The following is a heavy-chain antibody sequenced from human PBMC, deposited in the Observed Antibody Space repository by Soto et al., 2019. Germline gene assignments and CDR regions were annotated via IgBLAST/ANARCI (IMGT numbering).Heavy chain of an antibody. J-gene: IGHJ4*02. D-gene: IGHD6-13*01. Sequence: PGGSLRLSCAASGFTFSSYDMHWVRQATGKGLEWVSAIGTAGDTYYPGSVKGRFTISRENAKNSLYLQMNSLRAGDTAVYYCAKVGSSWFYFHYWGQGTLVTVSS. CDR1: GFTFSSYD. CDR3: AKVGSSWFYFHY. V-gene: IGHV3-13*01. CDR2: IGTAGDT.